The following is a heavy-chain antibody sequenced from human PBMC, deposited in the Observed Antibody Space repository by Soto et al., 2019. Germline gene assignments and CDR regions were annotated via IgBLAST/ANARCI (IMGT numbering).Heavy chain of an antibody. CDR2: IYPGDHET. CDR1: GYTFSNFW. CDR3: ARSPRSSPYFDF. Sequence: PGDSLKISCHCSGYTFSNFWIGWVLQLPGQGLEWMGIIYPGDHETRYSPSFLGKVTISAETSINTAYLQWSSLEASDSAFYFCARSPRSSPYFDFWGQGALVTVSS. D-gene: IGHD6-13*01. J-gene: IGHJ4*02. V-gene: IGHV5-51*01.